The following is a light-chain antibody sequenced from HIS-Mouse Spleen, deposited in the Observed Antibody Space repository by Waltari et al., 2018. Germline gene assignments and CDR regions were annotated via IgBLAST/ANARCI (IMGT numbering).Light chain of an antibody. CDR3: QQLNSYPPT. Sequence: DIQLTQSSSFLSESVGDRVTITCRASQGISSYLAWYQQKPGKAPKLLIYAASTLQSGVPSRFSGSGSGTEFNLTISSLQPEDFATYYCQQLNSYPPTFGQGTKVEIK. V-gene: IGKV1-9*01. CDR2: AAS. J-gene: IGKJ1*01. CDR1: QGISSY.